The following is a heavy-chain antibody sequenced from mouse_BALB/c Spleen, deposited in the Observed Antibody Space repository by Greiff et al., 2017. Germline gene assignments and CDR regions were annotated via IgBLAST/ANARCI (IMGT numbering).Heavy chain of an antibody. V-gene: IGHV5-17*02. CDR2: ISSGSSTI. Sequence: DVHLVESGGGLVQPGGSRKLSCAASGFTFSSFGMHWVRQAPEKGLEWVAYISSGSSTIYYADTVKGRFTISRDNPKNTLFLQMTSLRSEDTAMYYCAREGKVMDYWGQGTSVTVSS. CDR1: GFTFSSFG. J-gene: IGHJ4*01. CDR3: AREGKVMDY.